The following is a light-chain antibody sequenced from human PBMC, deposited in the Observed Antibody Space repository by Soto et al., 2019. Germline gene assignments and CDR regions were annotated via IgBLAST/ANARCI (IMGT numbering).Light chain of an antibody. Sequence: QSALTQPPSASGSLGQSVTISCTGTSSDVGGYNYVSWYQQHPGKAPKLLIYDVSHRPSGVPDRFSGSKSGNTASLTVSGLQAEDEVDYYCISYAGSNNLVFGTGTKLTV. CDR1: SSDVGGYNY. V-gene: IGLV2-8*01. J-gene: IGLJ1*01. CDR3: ISYAGSNNLV. CDR2: DVS.